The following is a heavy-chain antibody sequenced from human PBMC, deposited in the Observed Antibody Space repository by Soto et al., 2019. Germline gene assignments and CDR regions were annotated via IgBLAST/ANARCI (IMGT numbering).Heavy chain of an antibody. CDR3: ARGRAVSGSFYFDY. CDR1: GGPISSNY. CDR2: IHYTGST. V-gene: IGHV4-59*01. J-gene: IGHJ4*02. D-gene: IGHD3-3*01. Sequence: SETLSLTCSVSGGPISSNYWNWIRQPPSKGPEWIGYIHYTGSTNQNPSLKSRVTISIDTSKNQFSLTLTSVTAADTAVYYCARGRAVSGSFYFDYWGQGALVTVSS.